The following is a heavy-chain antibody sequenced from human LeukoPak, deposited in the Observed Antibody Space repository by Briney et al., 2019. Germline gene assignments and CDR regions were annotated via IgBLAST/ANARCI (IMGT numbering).Heavy chain of an antibody. CDR1: GFTFSDFY. CDR2: ISSSGSYT. CDR3: ARVQRSGIVVNWFDS. D-gene: IGHD3-22*01. J-gene: IGHJ5*01. V-gene: IGHV3-11*05. Sequence: PGGSLRLSCAASGFTFSDFYMTWIRQAPGKGLEWVSYISSSGSYTNYADSVKGRFTISRDNAKNSLYLQMNSLGAEDTAVYYCARVQRSGIVVNWFDSWGQGTLVIVSS.